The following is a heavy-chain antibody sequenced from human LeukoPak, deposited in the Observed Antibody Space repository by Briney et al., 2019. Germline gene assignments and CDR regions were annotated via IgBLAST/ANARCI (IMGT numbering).Heavy chain of an antibody. D-gene: IGHD7-27*01. J-gene: IGHJ4*02. CDR3: AKPANWGYFDY. CDR2: ISWNSGSI. V-gene: IGHV3-9*01. Sequence: PGGSLRLSCAVSGFTFDDYAMHWVRQAPGKGLEWVSGISWNSGSIGYADSVKGRFTISRDNAKNSLYLQMNSLRAEDTALYYCAKPANWGYFDYWGQGTLVTVSS. CDR1: GFTFDDYA.